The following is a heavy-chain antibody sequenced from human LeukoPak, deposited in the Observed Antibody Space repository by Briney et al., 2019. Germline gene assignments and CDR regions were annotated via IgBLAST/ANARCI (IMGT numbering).Heavy chain of an antibody. CDR3: ARDRGFGELFYYYGKDV. CDR1: GLTFSSYA. CDR2: ISGSGGST. D-gene: IGHD3-10*01. Sequence: GGSLRLSCAASGLTFSSYAMTWVRQAPGKGLEWVSVISGSGGSTPYADSVKGRFTISRDNAKNSLYLQMNSLRAEDTAVYYCARDRGFGELFYYYGKDVWGQGTTVTVSS. V-gene: IGHV3-23*01. J-gene: IGHJ6*02.